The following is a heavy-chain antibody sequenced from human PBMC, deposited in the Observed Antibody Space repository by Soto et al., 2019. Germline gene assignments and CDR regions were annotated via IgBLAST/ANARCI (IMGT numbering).Heavy chain of an antibody. CDR1: GFTFSSYG. CDR2: IWYDGSNK. Sequence: QVQLVESGGGVVQPGRSLRLSCAASGFTFSSYGMHWVRQAPGKGLEWVAVIWYDGSNKYYADSVKGRLTISRDNSKNTMYLKMNSLRAEDTAVYYCARDLSYGYEEGLDYWGQGTLVTVSS. CDR3: ARDLSYGYEEGLDY. J-gene: IGHJ4*02. V-gene: IGHV3-33*01. D-gene: IGHD5-18*01.